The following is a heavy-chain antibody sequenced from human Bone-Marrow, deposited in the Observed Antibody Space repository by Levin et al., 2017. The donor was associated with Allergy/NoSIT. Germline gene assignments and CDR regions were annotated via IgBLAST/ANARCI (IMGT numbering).Heavy chain of an antibody. D-gene: IGHD3-10*01. CDR2: IIPIFGTA. CDR3: ALRRGSGSYLNY. J-gene: IGHJ4*02. Sequence: PGESLKISCKASGGTFSSYAISWVRQAPGQGLEWMGGIIPIFGTANYAQKFQGRVTITADESTSTAYMELSSLRSEDTAVYYCALRRGSGSYLNYWGQGTLVTVSS. V-gene: IGHV1-69*01. CDR1: GGTFSSYA.